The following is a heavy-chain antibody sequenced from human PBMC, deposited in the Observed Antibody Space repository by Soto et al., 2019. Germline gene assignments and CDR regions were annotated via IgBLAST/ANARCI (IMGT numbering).Heavy chain of an antibody. CDR2: IYHSGST. D-gene: IGHD1-1*01. J-gene: IGHJ3*02. V-gene: IGHV4-4*02. CDR3: ARSEGTTAFDI. CDR1: SGSIGSSNW. Sequence: SETLSLTCAVSSGSIGSSNWWSGFRQPPGKGLEWIGEIYHSGSTNYNPSLKSRVTISVDKSKNQFSLKLSSVTAADTAVYYCARSEGTTAFDIWGQGTIVTVSS.